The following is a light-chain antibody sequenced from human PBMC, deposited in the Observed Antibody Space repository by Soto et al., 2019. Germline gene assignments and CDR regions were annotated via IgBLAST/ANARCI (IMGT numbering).Light chain of an antibody. CDR1: QSISSW. CDR2: KAS. J-gene: IGKJ4*01. V-gene: IGKV1-5*03. CDR3: QRYEAYPLT. Sequence: DIQLTQSPSTLSASVGDRATITCRASQSISSWLAWYQQKPGKAPKLLVYKASSLESGVPSRFSGSGSGTEFTLTICTLQPDDFATCYCQRYEAYPLTFGGGTKVVI.